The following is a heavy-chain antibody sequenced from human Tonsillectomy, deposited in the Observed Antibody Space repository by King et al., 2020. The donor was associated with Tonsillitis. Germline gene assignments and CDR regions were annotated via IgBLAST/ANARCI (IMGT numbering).Heavy chain of an antibody. Sequence: VQLQESGPGLVKPSETLSLTCTVSGGSISNYYWIWIREPPGKGLEWIGYVYYSGSTNYSPPLKSRVTISIDTSMNQFSLRLSSVTAADTAVYYCARDRDWIFGDQGWFDPWGQGTLVTVSS. V-gene: IGHV4-59*01. D-gene: IGHD3-3*01. CDR1: GGSISNYY. J-gene: IGHJ5*02. CDR2: VYYSGST. CDR3: ARDRDWIFGDQGWFDP.